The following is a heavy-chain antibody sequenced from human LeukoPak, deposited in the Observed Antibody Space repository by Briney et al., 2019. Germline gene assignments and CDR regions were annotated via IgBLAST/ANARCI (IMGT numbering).Heavy chain of an antibody. CDR2: IYYSGST. CDR1: GGSISSSSYY. CDR3: AQTTRGVDGSAYYFDY. Sequence: SETLSLTCTVSGGSISSSSYYWGWIRQPPGKGLEWIGSIYYSGSTYYNPSLKSRVTISVDTSKNQSSLKLSSVTAADTAVYYCAQTTRGVDGSAYYFDYWGQGTLVTVSS. V-gene: IGHV4-39*01. D-gene: IGHD5-24*01. J-gene: IGHJ4*02.